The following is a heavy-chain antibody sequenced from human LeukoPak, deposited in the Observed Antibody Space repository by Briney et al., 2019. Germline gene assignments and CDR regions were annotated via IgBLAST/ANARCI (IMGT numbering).Heavy chain of an antibody. V-gene: IGHV1-18*01. CDR2: ISAYNGNT. CDR1: GYTFTSYG. Sequence: ASVKVSCKASGYTFTSYGISWVRQAPGQGLEWMGWISAYNGNTNYAQKLQGRVTMTTDTSTSTAYMELRSLRSDDTAVYYCARDQGSSGWYSQGEQDYWGQGTLVTVSS. D-gene: IGHD6-19*01. J-gene: IGHJ4*02. CDR3: ARDQGSSGWYSQGEQDY.